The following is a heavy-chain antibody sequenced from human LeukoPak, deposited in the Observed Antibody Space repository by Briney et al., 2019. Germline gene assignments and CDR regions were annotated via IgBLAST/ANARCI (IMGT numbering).Heavy chain of an antibody. J-gene: IGHJ5*02. CDR1: GFTLSSYI. CDR2: ISSSRSYI. Sequence: GGSLSLSRAPSGFTLSSYIINWVRQAPGKGLEWVSSISSSRSYIYYAASVKGRFTISRDNAKNQLYLQMNSLRAEDTAVYYCARVSVPAAHGEGWFHPWGQGTLVTVSS. CDR3: ARVSVPAAHGEGWFHP. D-gene: IGHD2-2*01. V-gene: IGHV3-21*01.